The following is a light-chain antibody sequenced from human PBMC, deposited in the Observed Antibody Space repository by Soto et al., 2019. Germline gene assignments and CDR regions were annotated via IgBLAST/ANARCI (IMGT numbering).Light chain of an antibody. CDR2: GAS. V-gene: IGKV3-15*01. Sequence: EIAMTQSPASLSVSPGERATLSCRASQSVSTNLAWYQQKPGQAPRLLMYGASTRAIGIPARFTGGGSGTEFTLTINSLQPEDLTFYYCQHYNNWPRTFGQGTKVEIK. CDR3: QHYNNWPRT. J-gene: IGKJ1*01. CDR1: QSVSTN.